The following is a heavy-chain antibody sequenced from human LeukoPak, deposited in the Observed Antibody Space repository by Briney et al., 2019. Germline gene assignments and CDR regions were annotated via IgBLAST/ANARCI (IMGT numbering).Heavy chain of an antibody. D-gene: IGHD2-15*01. Sequence: PGGSLRLSCAASGFTFSTSAMSWVRQAPGKGLEWVSSISSTSDYIFYVDSVKGRFTISRDNAKNSLYLQINSLRAEDTAVFYCARAVVAPGGAPYFDYWGQGTLVTVSS. V-gene: IGHV3-21*01. CDR1: GFTFSTSA. J-gene: IGHJ4*02. CDR2: ISSTSDYI. CDR3: ARAVVAPGGAPYFDY.